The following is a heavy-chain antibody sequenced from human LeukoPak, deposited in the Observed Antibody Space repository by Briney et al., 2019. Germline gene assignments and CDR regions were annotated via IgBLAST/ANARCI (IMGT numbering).Heavy chain of an antibody. CDR1: GFTFSSYS. CDR3: ARPYCSGGTCYDDY. V-gene: IGHV3-21*01. J-gene: IGHJ4*02. D-gene: IGHD2-15*01. Sequence: GGSLRLSCAASGFTFSSYSMNWVRQAPGKGLEWVSSISSSSSYIYYADSVKGRFTISRDNAKNSLYLQMNSLRAEDTAVYYCARPYCSGGTCYDDYWGQGTLVTVSS. CDR2: ISSSSSYI.